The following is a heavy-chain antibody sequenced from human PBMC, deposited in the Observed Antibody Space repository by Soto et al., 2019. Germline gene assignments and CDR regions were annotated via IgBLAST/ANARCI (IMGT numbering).Heavy chain of an antibody. J-gene: IGHJ4*02. CDR1: GFTFSNYA. D-gene: IGHD3-22*01. CDR2: ISGSGGST. Sequence: GGSLRLSCAASGFTFSNYAMNWVRQAPGKGLEWVSGISGSGGSTYYADSMKGRFTISRDNSKSTLYLQMNSLRAEDTAVYYCAKGNYYDSSASRFHFDNWGQGTLVTVSS. V-gene: IGHV3-23*01. CDR3: AKGNYYDSSASRFHFDN.